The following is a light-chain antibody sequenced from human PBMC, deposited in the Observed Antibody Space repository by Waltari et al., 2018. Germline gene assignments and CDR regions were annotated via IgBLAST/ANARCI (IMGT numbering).Light chain of an antibody. Sequence: QSALTQPASVSGSPGQSITISCSGTTNDIGTYDYVSWYQHHPGKAPKLIIYDVSPRPSGVSSRFSGSKSGNTASLTVSGLQAEDEADYYCSSYTSTSTLVVFGGGTKLTVL. CDR1: TNDIGTYDY. CDR3: SSYTSTSTLVV. V-gene: IGLV2-14*03. J-gene: IGLJ2*01. CDR2: DVS.